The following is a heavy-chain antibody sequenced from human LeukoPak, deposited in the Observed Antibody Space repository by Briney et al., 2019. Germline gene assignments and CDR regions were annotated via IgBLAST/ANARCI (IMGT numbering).Heavy chain of an antibody. V-gene: IGHV4-39*02. CDR3: ASSPRQASIGGLDY. Sequence: PSETLSLTCTVSGGSISSSTYYWGWIRQPPGKGLEWIGAIYNTGTTYYNPSLRSRVTISVDTSKNHFSLNLRSVTAADTALYYCASSPRQASIGGLDYWGQGTLVTVSS. J-gene: IGHJ4*02. CDR1: GGSISSSTYY. CDR2: IYNTGTT. D-gene: IGHD3-16*01.